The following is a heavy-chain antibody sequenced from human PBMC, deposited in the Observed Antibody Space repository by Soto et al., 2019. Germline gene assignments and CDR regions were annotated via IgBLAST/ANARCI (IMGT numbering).Heavy chain of an antibody. CDR2: INWNGGST. J-gene: IGHJ4*02. CDR1: GFTFDDYP. D-gene: IGHD3-22*01. Sequence: PGGSLRLSCVASGFTFDDYPMSWVRQAPGKGLEWVSGINWNGGSTGYAGYVEGRFTISRDNAKNSLYLQMNSLRAEDTALYYCARDPIYDSSGYLLDYWGQGT. V-gene: IGHV3-20*04. CDR3: ARDPIYDSSGYLLDY.